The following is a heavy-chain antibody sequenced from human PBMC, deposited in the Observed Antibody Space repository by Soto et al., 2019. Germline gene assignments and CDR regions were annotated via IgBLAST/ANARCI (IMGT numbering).Heavy chain of an antibody. CDR1: TGSTNSFY. D-gene: IGHD5-12*01. CDR3: ASSRDGYNLNPIDQ. J-gene: IGHJ4*02. V-gene: IGHV4-59*01. CDR2: FFYTGST. Sequence: VQLQVSGPGLVKPSATLSLSCTVSTGSTNSFYWSWIRQPPGKGLQWLGYFFYTGSTNHNPSLKSRVTISLDMSSNQFSLRLSSVTAADTAMYYCASSRDGYNLNPIDQWGQGLMVTVAS.